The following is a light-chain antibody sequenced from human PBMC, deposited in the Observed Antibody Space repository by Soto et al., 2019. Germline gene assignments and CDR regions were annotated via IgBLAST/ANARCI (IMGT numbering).Light chain of an antibody. CDR3: CSYAGSYTWV. J-gene: IGLJ3*02. CDR1: SSDVGGYNY. CDR2: DVS. Sequence: QSVLTQPRSVSGSPGQSVTISCTGTSSDVGGYNYVSWYQQHPGKAPKLMIYDVSKRPSRVPDRFSGSKSGNTASLTISGLQAEDEDDYYCCSYAGSYTWVFGGGTKLTVL. V-gene: IGLV2-11*01.